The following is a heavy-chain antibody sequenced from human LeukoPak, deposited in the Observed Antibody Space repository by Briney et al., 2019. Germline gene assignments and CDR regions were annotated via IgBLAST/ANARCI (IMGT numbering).Heavy chain of an antibody. D-gene: IGHD3-22*01. CDR1: GYTFTSYY. Sequence: ASVKVSCKASGYTFTSYYMHWVRQAPGQGLEWMGIINPSGGSTSYAQKFQGRVTITADESTSTAYMELRSLRSDDTAVYYCARSMDYYDSSGLYYWGQGTLVTVSS. CDR3: ARSMDYYDSSGLYY. J-gene: IGHJ4*02. V-gene: IGHV1-46*01. CDR2: INPSGGST.